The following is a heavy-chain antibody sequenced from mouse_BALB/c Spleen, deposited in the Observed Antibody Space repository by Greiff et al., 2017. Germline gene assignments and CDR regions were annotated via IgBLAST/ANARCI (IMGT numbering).Heavy chain of an antibody. Sequence: LQESGAELAKPGASVKMSCKASGYTFTSYWMHWVKQRPGQGLEWIGYINPSTGYTEYNQKFKDKATLTADKSSSTAYMQLSSLTSEDSAVYYCASTMITTRFAYWGQGTLVTVSA. CDR2: INPSTGYT. V-gene: IGHV1-7*01. CDR3: ASTMITTRFAY. J-gene: IGHJ3*01. D-gene: IGHD2-4*01. CDR1: GYTFTSYW.